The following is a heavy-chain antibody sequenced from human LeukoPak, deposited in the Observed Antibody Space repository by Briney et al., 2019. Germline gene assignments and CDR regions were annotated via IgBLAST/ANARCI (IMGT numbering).Heavy chain of an antibody. J-gene: IGHJ3*02. CDR2: FDPEDGET. D-gene: IGHD3-16*01. CDR1: GYTLTELS. CDR3: ATFWGYPHAFDI. Sequence: GASVKVSCKVSGYTLTELSMHWVRQAPGKGLEWMGGFDPEDGETIYAQKFQGRVTMTEDTSTDTAYMELSSLRSEDTAVYYCATFWGYPHAFDIWGQGTMVTVSS. V-gene: IGHV1-24*01.